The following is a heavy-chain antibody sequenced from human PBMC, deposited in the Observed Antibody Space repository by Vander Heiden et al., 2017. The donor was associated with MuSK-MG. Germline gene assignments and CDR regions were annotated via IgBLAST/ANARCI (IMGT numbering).Heavy chain of an antibody. Sequence: EVQLVESGGGLVQPGGSLRLSCAASGFTFRSYPMHWVRQAPGKGLEFVSGISNNGSSTYYANSVKGRFIISRDNSKNTVYLQMGCLRGEDMAVYYCARGRGSYSFDYWGRGTLVTVSS. J-gene: IGHJ4*02. CDR3: ARGRGSYSFDY. V-gene: IGHV3-64*01. CDR1: GFTFRSYP. CDR2: ISNNGSST. D-gene: IGHD1-26*01.